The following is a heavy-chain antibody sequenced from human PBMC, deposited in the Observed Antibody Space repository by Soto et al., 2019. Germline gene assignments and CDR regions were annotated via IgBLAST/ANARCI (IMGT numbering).Heavy chain of an antibody. Sequence: NPSETLSVTCTVSGGSISSYYWSWIRQPPGKGLEWIGYIYYSGSTNYNPSLKSRVTISVDTSKNQFSLKLSSVTAADTAVYYCARGRRELDYWGQGTLVTVSS. CDR2: IYYSGST. V-gene: IGHV4-59*01. CDR1: GGSISSYY. CDR3: ARGRRELDY. J-gene: IGHJ4*02. D-gene: IGHD1-1*01.